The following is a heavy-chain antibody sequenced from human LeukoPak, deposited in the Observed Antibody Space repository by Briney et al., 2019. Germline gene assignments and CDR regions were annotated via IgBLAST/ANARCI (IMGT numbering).Heavy chain of an antibody. J-gene: IGHJ4*02. D-gene: IGHD2-21*01. Sequence: SQTLSLTCAISGDSVSRNGPGWTWLRQSPSRGLEWLGRTYYRSKWNNDYAVSVRGRITINPDTSKNQFSLLLNSVTPEDTAVYYCARYSGLGVPDYWGQGTLVTVSS. V-gene: IGHV6-1*01. CDR3: ARYSGLGVPDY. CDR1: GDSVSRNGPG. CDR2: TYYRSKWNN.